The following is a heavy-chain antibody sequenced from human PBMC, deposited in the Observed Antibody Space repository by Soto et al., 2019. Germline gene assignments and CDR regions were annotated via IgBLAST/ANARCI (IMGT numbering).Heavy chain of an antibody. Sequence: ASVKVSCKASGGTFSSYAISWVRQAPGQGLEWMGGIIPIFGTANYAQKFQGRVTITADESTSTAYMELSSLRSEDTAVYYCARDRGYYGSGSYPYNWFDPWGQGTLVTVSS. CDR1: GGTFSSYA. V-gene: IGHV1-69*13. CDR2: IIPIFGTA. CDR3: ARDRGYYGSGSYPYNWFDP. D-gene: IGHD3-10*01. J-gene: IGHJ5*02.